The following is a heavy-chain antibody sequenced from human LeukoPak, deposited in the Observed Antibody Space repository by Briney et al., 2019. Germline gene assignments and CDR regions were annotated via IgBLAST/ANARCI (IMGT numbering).Heavy chain of an antibody. CDR3: ARYYYDSSGYLFYGMDV. D-gene: IGHD3-22*01. Sequence: SETLSLTCTVSGDSISSYYWSWIRQPPGKGLEWIGYIYYSGSTNYNPSLKSRVTISVDTSKNQFSLKLSSVTTTDTAVYYCARYYYDSSGYLFYGMDVWGQGTTVTVSS. CDR1: GDSISSYY. J-gene: IGHJ6*02. CDR2: IYYSGST. V-gene: IGHV4-59*01.